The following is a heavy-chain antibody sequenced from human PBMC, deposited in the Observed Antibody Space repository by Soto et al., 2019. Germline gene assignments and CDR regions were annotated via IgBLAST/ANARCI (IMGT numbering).Heavy chain of an antibody. CDR2: ISSSSSYI. CDR1: GFTFSSYS. D-gene: IGHD5-12*01. Sequence: LRLSCAASGFTFSSYSMNWVRQAPGKGLEWVSSISSSSSYIYYADSVKGRFTISRDNAKNSLYLQMNSLRAEDTAVYYCARDFSGYDPSNWFDPWGQGTLVTVSS. V-gene: IGHV3-21*01. CDR3: ARDFSGYDPSNWFDP. J-gene: IGHJ5*02.